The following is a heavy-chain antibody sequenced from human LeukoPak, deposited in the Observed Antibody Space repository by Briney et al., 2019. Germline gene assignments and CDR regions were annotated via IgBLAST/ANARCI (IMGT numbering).Heavy chain of an antibody. V-gene: IGHV3-21*04. CDR3: ARDGNYYGSGSHDY. CDR1: GFTFSSYS. Sequence: PGGSLRLSCAASGFTFSSYSMNWVRQAPGRGLEWVSSITSSSTYIYYADSVKGRFTISRDNSKNTLYLQMNSLRAEDTAVYYCARDGNYYGSGSHDYWGQGTPVTVSS. D-gene: IGHD3-10*01. CDR2: ITSSSTYI. J-gene: IGHJ4*02.